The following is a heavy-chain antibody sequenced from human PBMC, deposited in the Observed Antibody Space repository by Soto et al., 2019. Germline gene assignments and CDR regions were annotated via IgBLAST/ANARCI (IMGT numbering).Heavy chain of an antibody. V-gene: IGHV4-34*01. CDR1: GGSFSDYY. D-gene: IGHD2-2*01. Sequence: SETLSLTYAVYGGSFSDYYWSWIRQPPGKGLEWIGEINHSGSTNYNPSLKSRVTISVDNSKNTLYLQMNSLRAEDTAVYYCVRDMRGNFDYWGQGTLVTVSS. CDR3: VRDMRGNFDY. J-gene: IGHJ4*02. CDR2: INHSGST.